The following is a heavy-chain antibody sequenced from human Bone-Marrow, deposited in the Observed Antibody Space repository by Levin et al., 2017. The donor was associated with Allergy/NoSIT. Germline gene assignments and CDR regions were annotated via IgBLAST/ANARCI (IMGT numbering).Heavy chain of an antibody. Sequence: ASVKVSCKASGYTFNSYIITWLRQAPGQGLECMGWISPHNGDTKYAQKLQGRVTMTTDTSTSTAYMELRGLTSDDTAVYYCARAYCSGGSCSSGAYWGQGTLVTVSS. J-gene: IGHJ4*02. CDR3: ARAYCSGGSCSSGAY. D-gene: IGHD2-15*01. V-gene: IGHV1-18*01. CDR2: ISPHNGDT. CDR1: GYTFNSYI.